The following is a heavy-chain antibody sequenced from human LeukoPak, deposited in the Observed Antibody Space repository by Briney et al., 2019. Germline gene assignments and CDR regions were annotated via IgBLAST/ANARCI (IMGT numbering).Heavy chain of an antibody. CDR2: IHDSGSP. D-gene: IGHD3-22*01. Sequence: PSETLSLTCTVSGGSISTYYWSWIRHPPGKGLEWIGYIHDSGSPNYDPSRKSRVTISVDTSKNQFSLKLSSVTAADTAVYYCARLFYSSGYYYFDNWGQGTLVTVSS. CDR1: GGSISTYY. V-gene: IGHV4-59*01. CDR3: ARLFYSSGYYYFDN. J-gene: IGHJ4*02.